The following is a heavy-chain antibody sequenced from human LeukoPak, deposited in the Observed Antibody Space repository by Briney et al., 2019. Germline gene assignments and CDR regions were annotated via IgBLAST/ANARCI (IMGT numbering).Heavy chain of an antibody. CDR1: GFTFDDYA. D-gene: IGHD6-19*01. Sequence: PGGSLRLSCAASGFTFDDYAMHWVRQAPGKGLEWVSGISWNSGSLGYADSVKGRFTISRDNAKNSLYLQMNSLRAEDTALYYCAKGAGYSSGWYLYYWGQGTLVTVSS. V-gene: IGHV3-9*01. J-gene: IGHJ4*02. CDR3: AKGAGYSSGWYLYY. CDR2: ISWNSGSL.